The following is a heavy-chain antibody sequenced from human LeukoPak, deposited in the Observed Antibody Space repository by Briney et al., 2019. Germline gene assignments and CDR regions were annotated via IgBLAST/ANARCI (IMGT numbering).Heavy chain of an antibody. D-gene: IGHD6-13*01. CDR1: GGSFSGYD. J-gene: IGHJ4*02. CDR3: GRGRIAAAGFDY. Sequence: MASETLSLTCAVYGGSFSGYDWSWIRQPPGKGLEWVGEINHSGSNKYNPALKSRRTTSLDTSKKQFLLKLSSVTAADTAVYYCGRGRIAAAGFDYWGQGTLVTVSS. V-gene: IGHV4-34*01. CDR2: INHSGSN.